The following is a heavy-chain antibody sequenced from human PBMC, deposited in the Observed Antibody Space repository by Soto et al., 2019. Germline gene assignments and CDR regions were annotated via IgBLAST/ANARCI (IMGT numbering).Heavy chain of an antibody. D-gene: IGHD6-25*01. CDR3: ARLYGFSGFDY. J-gene: IGHJ4*02. V-gene: IGHV4-59*08. CDR1: GGSISSYY. Sequence: QVQLQESGPGLVKPSETLSLTCTVSGGSISSYYWSWIRQPPGKGLEWIGYIYYTGSTNYNPSLKSGVTISVDTSKNQFSLKLSSVTAADTAVYYCARLYGFSGFDYWGQGTLVTVSS. CDR2: IYYTGST.